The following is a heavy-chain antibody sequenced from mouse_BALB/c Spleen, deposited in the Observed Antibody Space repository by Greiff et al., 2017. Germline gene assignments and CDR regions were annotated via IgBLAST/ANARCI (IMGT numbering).Heavy chain of an antibody. V-gene: IGHV7-3*02. CDR1: GFTFTDYY. Sequence: EVKLMESGGGLVQPGGSLRLSCATSGFTFTDYYMSWVRQPPGKALEWLGLIRNKANGYTTEYSASVKGRFTISRDNSQSILYLHMNTLRAEDSAAYYCAGGSTGGFAYWGQGTLVTVSA. CDR3: AGGSTGGFAY. D-gene: IGHD2-1*01. J-gene: IGHJ3*01. CDR2: IRNKANGYTT.